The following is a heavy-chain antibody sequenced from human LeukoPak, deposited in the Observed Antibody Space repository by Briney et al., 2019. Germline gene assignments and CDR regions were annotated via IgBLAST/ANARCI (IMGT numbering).Heavy chain of an antibody. CDR3: AREEYHDTGGWFGY. CDR2: ISYDGSNK. D-gene: IGHD3-9*01. J-gene: IGHJ4*02. Sequence: GGSLRLSCAASGFTFSSYAMHWVRQAPGKGLEWVAVISYDGSNKYYADSVKGRFTISRDNSKNTLYLQMNSLRAEDTAVYYCAREEYHDTGGWFGYWGQGTLVTVSS. V-gene: IGHV3-30*04. CDR1: GFTFSSYA.